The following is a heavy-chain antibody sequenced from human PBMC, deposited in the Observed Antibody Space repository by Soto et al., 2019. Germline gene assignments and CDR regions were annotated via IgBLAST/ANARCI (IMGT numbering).Heavy chain of an antibody. Sequence: PSETLSLTCTVSGGSISSYYWSWIRQSPGKGLEWIGYIYYSGSTNYNPSLKSRVTISVDTSKNQFSLMLSSVTAADTAVYYCAREPHFTYYYDSSVPRVAFDIWGQGTMVTVSS. V-gene: IGHV4-59*01. D-gene: IGHD3-22*01. CDR3: AREPHFTYYYDSSVPRVAFDI. CDR2: IYYSGST. CDR1: GGSISSYY. J-gene: IGHJ3*02.